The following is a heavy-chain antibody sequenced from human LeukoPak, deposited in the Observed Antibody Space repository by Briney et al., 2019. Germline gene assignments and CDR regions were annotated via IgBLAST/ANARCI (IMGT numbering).Heavy chain of an antibody. CDR3: ARQGKRGYSYGYFDY. V-gene: IGHV5-51*01. CDR2: IYPGDSDT. D-gene: IGHD5-18*01. CDR1: GSIFTSYW. Sequence: GASLQISCEGSGSIFTSYWIGWVRQLPGKGLEWMGIIYPGDSDTRYSPSFQGQVTISADKSISTAYLQWSSLKASDTAMYYCARQGKRGYSYGYFDYWGQGTLVTVSS. J-gene: IGHJ4*02.